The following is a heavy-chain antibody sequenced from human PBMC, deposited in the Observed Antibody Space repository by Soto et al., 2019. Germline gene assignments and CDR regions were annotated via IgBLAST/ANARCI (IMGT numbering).Heavy chain of an antibody. CDR2: ISYDGSNT. V-gene: IGHV3-30*18. CDR1: GFTFSSYG. D-gene: IGHD1-26*01. CDR3: AKEGGLSGSYYISSSYYDY. J-gene: IGHJ4*02. Sequence: QVQLVESWGGVVQPGRSLRLSCVASGFTFSSYGMHWVRQAPGRGLEWVAIISYDGSNTYYADSVKGRFTISRDNSKNTLYLQMNSLRAEDTSVYYCAKEGGLSGSYYISSSYYDYWGQGTLVTVSS.